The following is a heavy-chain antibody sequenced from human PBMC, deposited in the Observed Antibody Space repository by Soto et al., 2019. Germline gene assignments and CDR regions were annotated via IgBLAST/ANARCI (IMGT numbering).Heavy chain of an antibody. D-gene: IGHD6-6*01. CDR1: GASISSGDHY. V-gene: IGHV4-30-4*01. CDR3: ASSPPKEAVDL. Sequence: QGQRQESGPGVVRPSQTLSLTCTVSGASISSGDHYLTWIRQPPGKGLERIGYIFYSGSTFYNPSLNSRVTISRDMSKSQFSLNLWSEPAADTAVYYCASSPPKEAVDLWGQGTMVSVSS. J-gene: IGHJ3*01. CDR2: IFYSGST.